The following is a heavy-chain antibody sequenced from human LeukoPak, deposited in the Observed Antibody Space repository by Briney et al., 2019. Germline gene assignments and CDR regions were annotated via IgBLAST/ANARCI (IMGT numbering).Heavy chain of an antibody. D-gene: IGHD3-3*01. J-gene: IGHJ6*03. CDR1: GGTFTRYA. CDR3: ARERSEYDFWSGYSFYYYYMDV. Sequence: SVKASCKASGGTFTRYAISCVRQAPGQGLEWMGGTIPIFGTANYAQKFQGRVTITTDESTSTAYMELSSLRSEDTAVYYCARERSEYDFWSGYSFYYYYMDVWGKGTTVTVSS. V-gene: IGHV1-69*05. CDR2: TIPIFGTA.